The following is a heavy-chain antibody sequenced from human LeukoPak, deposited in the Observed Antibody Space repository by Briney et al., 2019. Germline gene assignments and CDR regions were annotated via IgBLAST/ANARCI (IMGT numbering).Heavy chain of an antibody. V-gene: IGHV1-2*02. CDR2: INPNSGGT. D-gene: IGHD3-10*01. CDR3: ATEYYYGSGSFDI. Sequence: ASVKVSCTASGYTFTGYYMHWVRQAPGQGLEWMGWINPNSGGTNYAQKFQGRVTMTRDTSISTAYMELSSLRSEDTAVYYCATEYYYGSGSFDIWGQGTMVTVSS. CDR1: GYTFTGYY. J-gene: IGHJ3*02.